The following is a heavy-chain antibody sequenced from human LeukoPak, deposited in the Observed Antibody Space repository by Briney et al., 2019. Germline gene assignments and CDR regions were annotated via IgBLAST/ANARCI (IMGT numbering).Heavy chain of an antibody. CDR2: IYYSGTT. J-gene: IGHJ4*02. CDR1: GGSISRYY. V-gene: IGHV4-59*13. Sequence: PSETLSLTCTVPGGSISRYYWNWIRQPPGKGLEWIGYIYYSGTTNYNSSLKSRVTISVDTSKNQFSLKLSSVTAADTAVYYCARFDVSRGVIFPFDYWGQGTLVTVSS. D-gene: IGHD3-10*01. CDR3: ARFDVSRGVIFPFDY.